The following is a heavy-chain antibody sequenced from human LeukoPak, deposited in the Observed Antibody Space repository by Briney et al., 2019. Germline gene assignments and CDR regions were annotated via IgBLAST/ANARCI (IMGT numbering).Heavy chain of an antibody. V-gene: IGHV3-48*01. J-gene: IGHJ6*03. CDR3: ARVPTGYTYGYGYYYYYMDV. CDR2: ISTSTSSL. CDR1: GFTFTNYG. D-gene: IGHD5-18*01. Sequence: GGSLRLSCAVSGFTFTNYGTTWVRQAPGKGLEWISYISTSTSSLYYSDSVKGRFTIYREKAKNSLYLEMNSLGAEDTAMYYCARVPTGYTYGYGYYYYYMDVWGKGTTVTVSS.